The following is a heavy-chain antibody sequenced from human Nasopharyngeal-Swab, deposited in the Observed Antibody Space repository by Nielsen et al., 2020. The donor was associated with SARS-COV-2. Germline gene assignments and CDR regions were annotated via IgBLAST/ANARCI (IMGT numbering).Heavy chain of an antibody. J-gene: IGHJ4*02. CDR1: GFTFSNYA. Sequence: GESLKISCAASGFTFSNYAVSWVRQAPGKGLEWVSTIINNGGSTYHAESVKGRFTISRDNSKNTLYLQMSSLRAEDTAIYYCAKDLGVESPLWFDYWGQGTLLTVSS. CDR2: IINNGGST. CDR3: AKDLGVESPLWFDY. V-gene: IGHV3-23*01. D-gene: IGHD4-23*01.